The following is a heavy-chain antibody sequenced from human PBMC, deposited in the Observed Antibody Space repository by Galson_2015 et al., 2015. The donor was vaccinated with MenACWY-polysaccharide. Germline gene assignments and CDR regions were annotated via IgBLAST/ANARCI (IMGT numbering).Heavy chain of an antibody. J-gene: IGHJ3*01. CDR3: ARARSWSGFFAFDF. CDR1: GFPFSNSW. D-gene: IGHD3-3*01. Sequence: SLRLSCAASGFPFSNSWMTWIRQAPGKGLEWVATINHSGSEKYYVDSVEGRFTVSRDNAKNSLYLQMNSLRAEDTAVYYCARARSWSGFFAFDFWGQGTMVTVSS. CDR2: INHSGSEK. V-gene: IGHV3-7*01.